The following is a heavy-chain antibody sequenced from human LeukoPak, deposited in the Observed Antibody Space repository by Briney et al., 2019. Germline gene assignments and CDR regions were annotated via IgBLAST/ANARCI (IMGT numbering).Heavy chain of an antibody. CDR1: GYTFTSYY. CDR2: INPSGGST. V-gene: IGHV1-46*01. Sequence: ASVKVSCKASGYTFTSYYMHWVRQAPGQGLEWMGIINPSGGSTSYAQKFQGRVTMTRDTSTSTVYMELSSLRSEDTAVYYCARARGSYRPRDAFDIWGQGTTVTVSS. CDR3: ARARGSYRPRDAFDI. J-gene: IGHJ3*02. D-gene: IGHD3-16*02.